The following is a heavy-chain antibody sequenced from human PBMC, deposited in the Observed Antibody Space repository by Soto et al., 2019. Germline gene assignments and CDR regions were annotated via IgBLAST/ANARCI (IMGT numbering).Heavy chain of an antibody. Sequence: GGSLRLSCAASGFTFSSDGMHWVRQAPGKGLEWVEVISYDGSNKYYADSVKGRFTISRDNSKNTLYLQMNSLRAEDTAVYYSAKGPSNCNSCYMDVWGKGTTVTVSS. CDR2: ISYDGSNK. V-gene: IGHV3-30*18. D-gene: IGHD1-1*01. CDR3: AKGPSNCNSCYMDV. J-gene: IGHJ6*03. CDR1: GFTFSSDG.